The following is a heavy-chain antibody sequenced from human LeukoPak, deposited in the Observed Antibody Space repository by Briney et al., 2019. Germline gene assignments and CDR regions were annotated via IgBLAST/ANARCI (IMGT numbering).Heavy chain of an antibody. Sequence: PSETLSLTCTVSGGSISSYYWSRIRQPAGKGLEWIGRIYTSGSTNYNPSPKSRVTISVDKSKNQFSLKLSSVTAADTAVYYCARDPIFGVALDYWGQGTLVTVSS. J-gene: IGHJ4*02. V-gene: IGHV4-4*07. D-gene: IGHD3-3*01. CDR2: IYTSGST. CDR3: ARDPIFGVALDY. CDR1: GGSISSYY.